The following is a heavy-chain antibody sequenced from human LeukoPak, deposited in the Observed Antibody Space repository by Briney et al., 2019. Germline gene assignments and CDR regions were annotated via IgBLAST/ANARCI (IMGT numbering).Heavy chain of an antibody. D-gene: IGHD6-19*01. J-gene: IGHJ4*02. CDR2: ISAYNGDT. CDR1: GYTFTSYG. V-gene: IGHV1-18*01. Sequence: ASVKVSCKASGYTFTSYGISWVRQAPGQGLEWMAWISAYNGDTNYAQKLQGRVTMTTDTSTSTAYMELRSLRSDDTAVYYCARADIRAIASSGWYGFDYWGQGTLVTVSS. CDR3: ARADIRAIASSGWYGFDY.